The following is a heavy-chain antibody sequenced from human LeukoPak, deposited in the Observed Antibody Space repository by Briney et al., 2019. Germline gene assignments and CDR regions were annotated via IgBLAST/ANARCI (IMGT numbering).Heavy chain of an antibody. CDR2: ISGSGGST. D-gene: IGHD2-15*01. J-gene: IGHJ5*02. Sequence: GGSLRLSCAASGFTVSSNYMSWVRQAPGKGLEWVSAISGSGGSTYYADSVKGRFTISRDNSKNTLYLQMNSLRAEDTAVYYCAKEEAILGYCSGGSCYPWFDPWGQGTLVTVSS. CDR3: AKEEAILGYCSGGSCYPWFDP. CDR1: GFTVSSNY. V-gene: IGHV3-23*01.